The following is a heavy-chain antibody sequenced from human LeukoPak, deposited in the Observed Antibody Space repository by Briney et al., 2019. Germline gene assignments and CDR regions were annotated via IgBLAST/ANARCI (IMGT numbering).Heavy chain of an antibody. D-gene: IGHD5-12*01. Sequence: PGGSLRLSCAASGFTFSSFWMHWVRQAPGKGLEWVAVISYDGSNKYYADSVKGRFTISRDNFKNTLYLQMNSLRDEDTAVYYCARRGQSGHGFDYWGQGTLVTVSS. CDR3: ARRGQSGHGFDY. J-gene: IGHJ4*02. CDR2: ISYDGSNK. V-gene: IGHV3-30-3*01. CDR1: GFTFSSFW.